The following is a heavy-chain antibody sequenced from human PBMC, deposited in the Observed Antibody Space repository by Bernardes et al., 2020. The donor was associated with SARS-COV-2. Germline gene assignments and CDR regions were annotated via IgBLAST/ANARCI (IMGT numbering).Heavy chain of an antibody. CDR3: VKGSVAVAGVDY. CDR1: GFTFSSYA. D-gene: IGHD6-19*01. Sequence: GGSLRLSCSASGFTFSSYALHWVRQAPGKGLEYVSAISSDGDNIYYADSVKGRFIISRDNSKNMLYLQMSSQRLEDTAMYYCVKGSVAVAGVDYWGQGALVTVST. CDR2: ISSDGDNI. J-gene: IGHJ4*02. V-gene: IGHV3-64D*06.